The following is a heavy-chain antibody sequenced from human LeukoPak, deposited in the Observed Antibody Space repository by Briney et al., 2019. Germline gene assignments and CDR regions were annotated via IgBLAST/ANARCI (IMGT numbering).Heavy chain of an antibody. D-gene: IGHD3-10*01. CDR3: ARGALYTMVWGAKDY. CDR1: GGSISGYY. CDR2: IYYSGST. J-gene: IGHJ4*02. Sequence: PSETLSLTCTVSGGSISGYYWSWIRQLPGKGLEWIGYIYYSGSTSYNPSLKSRVTISVDTSKNQFSLKLSSVTAADTAVYYCARGALYTMVWGAKDYWGQGTLVTVSP. V-gene: IGHV4-59*01.